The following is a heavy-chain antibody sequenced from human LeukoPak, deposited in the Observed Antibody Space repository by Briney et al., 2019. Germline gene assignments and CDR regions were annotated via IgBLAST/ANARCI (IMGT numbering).Heavy chain of an antibody. CDR3: ARDHLLEWSPSAAYYYGMDV. Sequence: GESLKISCKGSGYSFTSYWIGWVRQMPGKGLEWMGIIYPGDSDTRYSPSFQGQVTISADKSISTAYLQWNSLKASDTAMYYCARDHLLEWSPSAAYYYGMDVWGQGTTVTVSS. CDR2: IYPGDSDT. CDR1: GYSFTSYW. V-gene: IGHV5-51*01. D-gene: IGHD3-3*01. J-gene: IGHJ6*02.